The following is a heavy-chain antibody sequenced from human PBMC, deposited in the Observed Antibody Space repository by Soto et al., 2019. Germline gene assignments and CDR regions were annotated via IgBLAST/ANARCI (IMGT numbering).Heavy chain of an antibody. D-gene: IGHD3-10*01. CDR3: GSRDY. CDR1: GGSISSYY. V-gene: IGHV4-59*08. CDR2: IYYSGST. Sequence: QVQLQESGPGLVKPSETLSLTCTVSGGSISSYYWSWIRQPPGKGLEWIGYIYYSGSTNYNPSLRSRVTISVDTSKNQFSLKLSSVTAADTAVYYCGSRDYWGQGTLVTVSS. J-gene: IGHJ4*02.